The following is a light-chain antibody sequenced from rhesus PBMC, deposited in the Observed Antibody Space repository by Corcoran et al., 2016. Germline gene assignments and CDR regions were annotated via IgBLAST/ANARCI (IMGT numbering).Light chain of an antibody. CDR1: QGISSR. CDR2: KGS. Sequence: DIQMTQSPSSRSASVGDTVTITCRASQGISSRLAWYQQKPGKAPKILIYKGSSLQSGVPSRFSGSGSGTDFTRTISSLQSEDFATYYCKQYSSRPTFGQGTKVEIK. J-gene: IGKJ1*01. CDR3: KQYSSRPT. V-gene: IGKV1-22*01.